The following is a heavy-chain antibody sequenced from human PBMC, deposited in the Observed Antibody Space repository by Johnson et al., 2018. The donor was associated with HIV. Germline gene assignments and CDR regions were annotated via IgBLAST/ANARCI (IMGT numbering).Heavy chain of an antibody. V-gene: IGHV3-30-3*01. CDR1: GFRFSNYA. D-gene: IGHD2-21*01. J-gene: IGHJ3*01. Sequence: QVQLVESGGGVVQPGRSLRLSCAASGFRFSNYALHWVRQTPGKGLEWVALISDDGSNIYYADSVKGQFTISRDNSKNTLHLQMNRLRVEDTAVYYCAKVDCGGDTCAGYDPFDLWGQGTLVTVSS. CDR3: AKVDCGGDTCAGYDPFDL. CDR2: ISDDGSNI.